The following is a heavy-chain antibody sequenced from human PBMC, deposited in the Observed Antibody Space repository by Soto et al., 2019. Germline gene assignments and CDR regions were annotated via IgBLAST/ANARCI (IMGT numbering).Heavy chain of an antibody. CDR2: IYSGGYT. CDR3: AARGGGGGY. CDR1: GFTVSNNY. V-gene: IGHV3-53*01. J-gene: IGHJ4*02. D-gene: IGHD3-10*01. Sequence: EVQLVESGGGLIQPGGSLRLSCAVSGFTVSNNYMSWVRQAPGKGLEGVSVIYSGGYTAYGDSVKGRFTISRDNSKNTLYLKRNRRRPADTAGFSWAARGGGGGYWGQGTLVTVSS.